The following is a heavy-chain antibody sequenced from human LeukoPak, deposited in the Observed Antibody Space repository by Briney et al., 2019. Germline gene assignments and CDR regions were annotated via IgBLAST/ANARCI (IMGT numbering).Heavy chain of an antibody. D-gene: IGHD4-17*01. V-gene: IGHV4-4*02. CDR1: GGSISTTNW. J-gene: IGHJ4*02. CDR2: VHLSGRT. CDR3: ARAPDYGDYPYFDY. Sequence: SETLSLTCGVSGGSISTTNWWTWVRQPPGEGLEWIGEVHLSGRTHYNPSLESRVTMSVDMSENHISLRLTSVTAADTAVYYCARAPDYGDYPYFDYWGQGTLVTVSS.